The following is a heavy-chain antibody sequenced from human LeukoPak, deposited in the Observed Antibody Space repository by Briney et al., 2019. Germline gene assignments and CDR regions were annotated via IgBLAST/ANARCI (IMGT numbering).Heavy chain of an antibody. D-gene: IGHD4-17*01. Sequence: GGSLRLSCAASGFTVSSNYMSWVRQAPGKGLEWVSVIYIGGSTYYADSVKGRFTISRDNAKNTLYPQMNSLRAEDTAVYYCARTRYGLTGFDPWGQGTLVTVSS. V-gene: IGHV3-53*01. CDR2: IYIGGST. J-gene: IGHJ5*02. CDR1: GFTVSSNY. CDR3: ARTRYGLTGFDP.